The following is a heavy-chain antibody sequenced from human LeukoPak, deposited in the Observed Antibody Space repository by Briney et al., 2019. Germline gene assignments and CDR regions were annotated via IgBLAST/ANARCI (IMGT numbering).Heavy chain of an antibody. CDR3: AQVRGIRAFDI. CDR1: GGSFSGHY. V-gene: IGHV4-34*01. Sequence: PSETLSLTCAVYGGSFSGHYWSWIRQPPGKGLEWIGEINHSGSTNYNPSLKSRVTISVDTSKNQFSLKLSSVTAADTAVYYCAQVRGIRAFDIWGQGTMVTVSS. CDR2: INHSGST. J-gene: IGHJ3*02. D-gene: IGHD3-10*01.